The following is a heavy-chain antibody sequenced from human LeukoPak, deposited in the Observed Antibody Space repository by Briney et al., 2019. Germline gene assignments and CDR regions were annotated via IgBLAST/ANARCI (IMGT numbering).Heavy chain of an antibody. CDR2: ISSSGSTI. V-gene: IGHV3-48*03. J-gene: IGHJ4*02. D-gene: IGHD6-19*01. CDR1: GFTFSSYE. Sequence: PGGSLRLSCAASGFTFSSYEMNWVRQAPGKGLEGVSYISSSGSTIYYADSVKGRFTISRDNAKNSLYLQMNSLRAEDTAVYYCARLLSSGWDDFDYWGQGTLVTVSS. CDR3: ARLLSSGWDDFDY.